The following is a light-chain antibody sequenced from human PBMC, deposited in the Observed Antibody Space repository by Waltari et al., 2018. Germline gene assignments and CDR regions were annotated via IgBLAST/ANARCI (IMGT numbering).Light chain of an antibody. V-gene: IGLV2-14*01. CDR1: SSDVGGYNY. Sequence: QSALTQPASVSGSPVQSITISCTGTSSDVGGYNYTSWYQQHPGKAPKPMIYEVSNRPSGVSNRFSGSKSGNTASLTISGLQAEDEADYYCSSYTSSSTVVFGGGTKLTVL. CDR2: EVS. J-gene: IGLJ2*01. CDR3: SSYTSSSTVV.